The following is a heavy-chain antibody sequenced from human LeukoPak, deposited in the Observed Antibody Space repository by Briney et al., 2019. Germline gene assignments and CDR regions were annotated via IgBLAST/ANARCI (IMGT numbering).Heavy chain of an antibody. J-gene: IGHJ4*02. V-gene: IGHV4-39*01. CDR3: ARKYYGSGSYYKDINFDY. Sequence: PSETLSLSCTVSGGSISRSSYYWGWIRQPPGKGLEWIGSIYYSGSTYYNPSLKSRVTISVDTSKNQFSLKLSSVTAADTAVYYCARKYYGSGSYYKDINFDYWGQGTLVTVSS. D-gene: IGHD3-10*01. CDR1: GGSISRSSYY. CDR2: IYYSGST.